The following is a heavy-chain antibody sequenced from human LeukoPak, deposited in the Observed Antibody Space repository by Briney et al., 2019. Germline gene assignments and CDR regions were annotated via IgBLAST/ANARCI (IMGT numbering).Heavy chain of an antibody. CDR1: GFTFSGRW. CDR3: ALYTYGYSFDY. D-gene: IGHD3-10*01. CDR2: IKQDGSEN. Sequence: GGSLRLSCAASGFTFSGRWMSWVRQAPGKGPEWVANIKQDGSENHYVDSVKGRFTITRDNAKNSLYLQMNSLRVEDTAVYYCALYTYGYSFDYWGQGALVIVSS. V-gene: IGHV3-7*03. J-gene: IGHJ4*02.